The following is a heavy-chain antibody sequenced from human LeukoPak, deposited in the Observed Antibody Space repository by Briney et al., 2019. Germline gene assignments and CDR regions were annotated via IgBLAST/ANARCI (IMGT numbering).Heavy chain of an antibody. Sequence: PGGSLRLSCAASGFTFSSYAMSWVRQAPGKGLEWVSAISGSGGSTYYADSVKGRFTISRDNSKNTVYLQMNSLRAGDTAVYYCAKRYYDSSGPGAFDLWGQGTRVTVSS. D-gene: IGHD3-22*01. J-gene: IGHJ3*01. CDR3: AKRYYDSSGPGAFDL. CDR2: ISGSGGST. V-gene: IGHV3-23*01. CDR1: GFTFSSYA.